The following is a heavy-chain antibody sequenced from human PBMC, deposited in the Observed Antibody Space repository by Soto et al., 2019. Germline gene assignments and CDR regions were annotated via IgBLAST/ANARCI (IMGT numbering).Heavy chain of an antibody. CDR3: SRRRAAAGTLTFDY. D-gene: IGHD6-13*01. CDR1: GFIFTGYN. V-gene: IGHV3-21*01. CDR2: ISSGSSYI. Sequence: GGSLRLSCAASGFIFTGYNMNWVRQAPGKGLEWVSSISSGSSYIYYADSVKGRFTISRDNAKNSLYLQMNTLRAEDTALYYCSRRRAAAGTLTFDYWGQGTRVTVAS. J-gene: IGHJ4*02.